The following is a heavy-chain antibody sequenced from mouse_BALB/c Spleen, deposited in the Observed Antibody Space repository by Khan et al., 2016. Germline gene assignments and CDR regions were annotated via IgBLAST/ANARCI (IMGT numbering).Heavy chain of an antibody. J-gene: IGHJ3*01. V-gene: IGHV14-1*02. CDR2: IDPENGNT. D-gene: IGHD2-1*01. CDR3: ARGDYGNYAAY. CDR1: GFNIKDNF. Sequence: VQLQQSGAELVRPGASVKLSCKASGFNIKDNFIHWVKQRPEQGLECIGWIDPENGNTIYAPKFQGRASITADTSSNTAYLQLSSLTSEDTAVYDCARGDYGNYAAYWGQGALVTVSA.